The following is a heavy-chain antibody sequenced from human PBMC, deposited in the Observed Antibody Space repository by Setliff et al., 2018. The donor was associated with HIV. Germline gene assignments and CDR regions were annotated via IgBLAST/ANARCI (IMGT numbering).Heavy chain of an antibody. D-gene: IGHD3-22*01. V-gene: IGHV1-69*13. CDR2: IIPVFGTT. Sequence: GASVKVSCKASGGTFSSYAISWVRQAPRQGLDWMGGIIPVFGTTNHAQKFQGRVTITADESTSTAYMELSSLRSEDTAVYYCARGGVYYYDSSGWSMDYWGQGTLVTVSS. J-gene: IGHJ4*02. CDR1: GGTFSSYA. CDR3: ARGGVYYYDSSGWSMDY.